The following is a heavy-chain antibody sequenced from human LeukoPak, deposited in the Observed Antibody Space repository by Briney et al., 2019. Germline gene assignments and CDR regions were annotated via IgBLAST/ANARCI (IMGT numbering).Heavy chain of an antibody. CDR1: GGSISSGGYY. CDR2: IYYSGST. D-gene: IGHD5-18*01. V-gene: IGHV4-31*03. CDR3: ARDRWNTAMRYYFDY. J-gene: IGHJ4*02. Sequence: SETLSLTCTVSGGSISSGGYYWSWIRQHPGKGLEWIGYIYYSGSTYYNPSLKSRVTISVDTSKNQFSLKLSSVTAADTAVYYCARDRWNTAMRYYFDYWGQGTLVTVSS.